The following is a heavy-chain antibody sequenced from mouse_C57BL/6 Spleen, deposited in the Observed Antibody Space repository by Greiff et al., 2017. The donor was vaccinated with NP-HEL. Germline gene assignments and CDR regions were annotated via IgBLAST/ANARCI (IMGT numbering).Heavy chain of an antibody. CDR1: GYTFTSYG. CDR2: IYPRSGNT. Sequence: QVQLQQSGAELARPGDSVKLSCKASGYTFTSYGISWVKQRTGQGLEWIGEIYPRSGNTYYTEKFKGKAPLTADTSSSTAYMELRSLTSEDSAVYFCARRDSAGRDYAMDYWGQGTSVTVSS. D-gene: IGHD3-2*02. V-gene: IGHV1-81*01. CDR3: ARRDSAGRDYAMDY. J-gene: IGHJ4*01.